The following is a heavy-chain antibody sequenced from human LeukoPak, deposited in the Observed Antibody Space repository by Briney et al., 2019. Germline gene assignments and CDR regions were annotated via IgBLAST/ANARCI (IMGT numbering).Heavy chain of an antibody. D-gene: IGHD5-18*01. CDR1: GFTFSAYS. Sequence: GGSLRLSCAASGFTFSAYSMYWVRQAPGKGLEWISYISSSSSSKYYAASVKRRFIISRDNAKNSLYLQMNSVRDEDTAVYYCAREGRYSSPWAFDIWGQGTMVTVSS. CDR3: AREGRYSSPWAFDI. J-gene: IGHJ3*02. V-gene: IGHV3-48*02. CDR2: ISSSSSSK.